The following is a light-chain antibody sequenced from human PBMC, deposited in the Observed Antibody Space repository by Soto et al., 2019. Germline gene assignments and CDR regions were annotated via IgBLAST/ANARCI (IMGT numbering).Light chain of an antibody. Sequence: DIQMTQSPSSLSASVGDRVTITCRASQSIHSYLNWYQQKPGKAPKLLIYAASSLQSGVPSRFSGSRSGTDFTLTISSLQPEDFTTYYCQQSYSSPPTFGQWTKVEIK. CDR2: AAS. CDR3: QQSYSSPPT. CDR1: QSIHSY. J-gene: IGKJ1*01. V-gene: IGKV1-39*01.